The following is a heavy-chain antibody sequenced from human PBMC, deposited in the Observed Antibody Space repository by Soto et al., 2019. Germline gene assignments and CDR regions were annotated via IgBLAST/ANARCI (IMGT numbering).Heavy chain of an antibody. V-gene: IGHV1-8*01. CDR2: MQPSTGRT. J-gene: IGHJ4*02. CDR1: GYSFTSLD. CDR3: ARGVRAGVDY. Sequence: QVQLVQSGAEVREPGASVKVSCKDSGYSFTSLDINWVRQTAGQGLEWMGWMQPSTGRTGYAQKFQGRVTTTRDTSLTTAYMELTTLTSDDTAFYYCARGVRAGVDYWGQGTLVTVSS. D-gene: IGHD1-26*01.